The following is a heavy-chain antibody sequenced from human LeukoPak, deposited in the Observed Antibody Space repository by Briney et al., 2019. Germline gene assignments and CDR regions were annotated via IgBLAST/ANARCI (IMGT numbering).Heavy chain of an antibody. J-gene: IGHJ4*02. V-gene: IGHV3-9*01. CDR1: GFSFSSYW. CDR3: AKGKYYDILTGYDY. D-gene: IGHD3-9*01. CDR2: ISWNSGSI. Sequence: GGSLRLSCAASGFSFSSYWISWVRQAPGKGLEWVSGISWNSGSIGYADSVKGRFTISRDNAKNSLYLQMNSLRAEDTALYYCAKGKYYDILTGYDYWGQGTLVTVSS.